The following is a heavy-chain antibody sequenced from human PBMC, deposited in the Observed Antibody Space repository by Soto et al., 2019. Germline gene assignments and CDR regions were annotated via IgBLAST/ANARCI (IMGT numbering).Heavy chain of an antibody. CDR3: ARDPSPYTSGWYGIDF. D-gene: IGHD6-19*01. J-gene: IGHJ4*01. V-gene: IGHV3-30-3*01. CDR1: GFMFSAYA. Sequence: QVQLVESGGGVVQPGASLRLSCTASGFMFSAYAILWVRQAPGKGLEWVAAMSYDGTNTYYADSVKGRFTISRDNSKNALFLQMSSLTADDSAVYYCARDPSPYTSGWYGIDFWGLGTLVTVSS. CDR2: MSYDGTNT.